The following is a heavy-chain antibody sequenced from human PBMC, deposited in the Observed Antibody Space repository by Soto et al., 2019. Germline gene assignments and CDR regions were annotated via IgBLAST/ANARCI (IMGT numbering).Heavy chain of an antibody. CDR2: ISYSGST. CDR3: ARAVTYRYFDY. J-gene: IGHJ4*02. Sequence: SETLSLTCTVSDGSISSGGYYWSWISQHTGKGLEWIGYISYSGSTYYNPSLKSRVTISVDTSKNQFSLKLSSVTAADTAVYYCARAVTYRYFDYWGQGTLVTVSS. V-gene: IGHV4-31*03. D-gene: IGHD4-17*01. CDR1: DGSISSGGYY.